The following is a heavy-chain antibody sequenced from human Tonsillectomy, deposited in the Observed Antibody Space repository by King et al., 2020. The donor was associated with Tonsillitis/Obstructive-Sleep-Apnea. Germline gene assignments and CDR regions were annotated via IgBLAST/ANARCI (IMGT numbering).Heavy chain of an antibody. CDR2: ISAHNGHT. CDR3: ARDSMSHYYDSSAYYTFNY. D-gene: IGHD3-22*01. V-gene: IGHV1-18*01. Sequence: QLVQSGAEVKKPGASVKVSCKASGYTFTNYGISWVRQAPGQGLEWMAWISAHNGHTNYAKKLQGRVTMTTDASPSTAYMELRSLRSDDTAVYYCARDSMSHYYDSSAYYTFNYWGQGTLVTVSS. CDR1: GYTFTNYG. J-gene: IGHJ4*02.